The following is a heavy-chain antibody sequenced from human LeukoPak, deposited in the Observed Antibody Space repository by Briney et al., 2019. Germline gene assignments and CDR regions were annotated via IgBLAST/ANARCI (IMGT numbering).Heavy chain of an antibody. D-gene: IGHD3-22*01. CDR1: GGSTSTHF. J-gene: IGHJ4*02. Sequence: MSSETLSLTCTVSGGSTSTHFWNWIRQPPGKGLEWIGYISYSGSTNYNPSLKSRVTILADTSKNQISLKLSSVTAADTAVYYCARGGMSSYYDSGGFYPFWGQGTLVTVSS. V-gene: IGHV4-59*11. CDR3: ARGGMSSYYDSGGFYPF. CDR2: ISYSGST.